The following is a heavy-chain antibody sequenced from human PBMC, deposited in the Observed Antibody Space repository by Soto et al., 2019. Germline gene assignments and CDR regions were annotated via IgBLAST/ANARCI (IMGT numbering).Heavy chain of an antibody. Sequence: SVKVSCKASGFTFTSSAVQWVRQARGQRLEWIGWIVVGSGNTNYAQKFQERVTITRDMSTSTAYMELSSLRSEDTAVYYCAADVVGASLFDYWGQGALVTVSS. CDR3: AADVVGASLFDY. D-gene: IGHD2-15*01. V-gene: IGHV1-58*01. CDR1: GFTFTSSA. J-gene: IGHJ4*02. CDR2: IVVGSGNT.